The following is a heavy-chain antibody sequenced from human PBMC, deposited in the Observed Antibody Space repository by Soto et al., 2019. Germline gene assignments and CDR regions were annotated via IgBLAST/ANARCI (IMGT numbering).Heavy chain of an antibody. Sequence: SETLSLTCAVAGESFNGHHWSWIRQPPGKGLEWIGYVYSSGSTSYNPSLKSRVTISVDTSKNQFSLKLTSVTAADTAVYYCAKNWNWGSLVHWGQGTLVTVS. D-gene: IGHD7-27*01. CDR3: AKNWNWGSLVH. CDR2: VYSSGST. CDR1: GESFNGHH. V-gene: IGHV4-59*08. J-gene: IGHJ4*02.